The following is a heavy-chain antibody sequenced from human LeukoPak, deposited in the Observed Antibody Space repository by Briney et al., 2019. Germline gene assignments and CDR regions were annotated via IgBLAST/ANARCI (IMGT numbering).Heavy chain of an antibody. D-gene: IGHD4-17*01. CDR3: ARGCDYGNTSHSRCV. J-gene: IGHJ4*02. V-gene: IGHV3-23*01. Sequence: GGSLRLSCAASAFTLSTYAMNCVRQAPGKGLEWVLTIHETWTNYADTVKGRFTISRDDSQNTLFLQMSSLRVEDTAIYYCARGCDYGNTSHSRCVWGKGTLVTVAS. CDR1: AFTLSTYA. CDR2: IHETWT.